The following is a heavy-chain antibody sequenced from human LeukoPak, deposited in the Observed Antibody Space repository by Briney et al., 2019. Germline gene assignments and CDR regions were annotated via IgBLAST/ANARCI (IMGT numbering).Heavy chain of an antibody. CDR3: ARDRGVAGGNAFDI. V-gene: IGHV4-59*01. Sequence: SETLSLTCTVSGGSISNYYWSWIRQPPGKGLEWIGYIYYSGSTNYNPSLKSRVTISVDTSKDQFSLKLSSVTAADTAVYYCARDRGVAGGNAFDIWAKGQWSPSLQ. CDR2: IYYSGST. J-gene: IGHJ3*02. D-gene: IGHD6-19*01. CDR1: GGSISNYY.